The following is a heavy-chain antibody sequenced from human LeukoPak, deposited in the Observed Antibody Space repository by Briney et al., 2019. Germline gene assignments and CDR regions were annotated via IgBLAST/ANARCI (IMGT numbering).Heavy chain of an antibody. D-gene: IGHD3-22*01. CDR3: AKDRDDSSGYYIESPDVDY. Sequence: GGTLRLSCAASGFTFSSYGMSWVRQAPGKGLEWVSAISGSGGSTYYADSVKGRFTISRDNSKNTLYLQMNSLRAEDTAVYYCAKDRDDSSGYYIESPDVDYWGQGTLVTVSS. CDR1: GFTFSSYG. CDR2: ISGSGGST. J-gene: IGHJ4*02. V-gene: IGHV3-23*01.